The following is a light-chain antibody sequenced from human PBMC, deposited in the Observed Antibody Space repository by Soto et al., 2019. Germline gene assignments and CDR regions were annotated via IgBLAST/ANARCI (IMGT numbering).Light chain of an antibody. V-gene: IGLV4-69*01. CDR2: LNSDGSH. CDR1: SGHSSYA. CDR3: QTWGTGIRV. Sequence: QTVVTQSPSASASLGASVKLTCTLSSGHSSYAIAWHQQQPEKGPRYLMKLNSDGSHNKGDGIPDRFSGSSSGAERYLTISSLQSDDEADYYCQTWGTGIRVFGGGTKVTVL. J-gene: IGLJ2*01.